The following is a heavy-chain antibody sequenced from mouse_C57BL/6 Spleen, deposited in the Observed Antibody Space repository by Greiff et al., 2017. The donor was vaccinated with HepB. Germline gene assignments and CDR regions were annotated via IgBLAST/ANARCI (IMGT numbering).Heavy chain of an antibody. D-gene: IGHD2-3*01. CDR2: INPGSGGT. J-gene: IGHJ3*01. CDR3: AREGDGYYVGFAY. Sequence: VQLQQSGAELVRPGPSVKVSCKASGYAFTNYLIEWVKQRPGQGLEWIGVINPGSGGTNYNEKFKGKATLTADKSSSTAYMQLSSLTSEDSAVYFCAREGDGYYVGFAYWGQGTLVTVSA. CDR1: GYAFTNYL. V-gene: IGHV1-54*01.